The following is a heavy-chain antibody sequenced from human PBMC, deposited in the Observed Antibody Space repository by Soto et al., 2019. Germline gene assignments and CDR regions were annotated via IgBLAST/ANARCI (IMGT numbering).Heavy chain of an antibody. CDR2: IYYSGST. V-gene: IGHV4-59*01. D-gene: IGHD6-13*01. CDR3: ARESPLVYFDY. CDR1: GGSISSYY. J-gene: IGHJ4*02. Sequence: PSETLSLTCTVSGGSISSYYWSWIRQPPGKGLEWIGYIYYSGSTNYNPSLKSRVTISVDTSKNQFSLKLSSVTAADTAVYYCARESPLVYFDYWGQGTLVIGSS.